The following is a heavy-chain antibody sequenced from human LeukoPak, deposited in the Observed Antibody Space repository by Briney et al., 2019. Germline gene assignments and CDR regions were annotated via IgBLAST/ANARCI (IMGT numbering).Heavy chain of an antibody. CDR2: INPNSGGT. Sequence: ASVKVSCKAFGYTFTGYCMHWVRQAPGQGLEWMGWINPNSGGTNYAQKFQGRVTMTRDTSISTAYMGLSRLRSDDTAVYYCARGLIAAAGSRYFQHWGQGTLVTVSS. D-gene: IGHD6-13*01. J-gene: IGHJ1*01. CDR3: ARGLIAAAGSRYFQH. CDR1: GYTFTGYC. V-gene: IGHV1-2*02.